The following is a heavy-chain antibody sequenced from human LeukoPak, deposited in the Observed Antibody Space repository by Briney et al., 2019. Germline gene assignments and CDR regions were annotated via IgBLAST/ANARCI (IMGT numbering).Heavy chain of an antibody. CDR1: GDSISSCY. Sequence: PSETLSLTCTVSGDSISSCYWSWIRQPPGKGLEWIGYISYSGSTSYNPSLKSRITISVDTSKNQFSLKLSSVTAADTAVYYCAKVGAYNYGFAFDIWGQGTMVTVST. V-gene: IGHV4-59*01. CDR2: ISYSGST. J-gene: IGHJ3*02. D-gene: IGHD5-18*01. CDR3: AKVGAYNYGFAFDI.